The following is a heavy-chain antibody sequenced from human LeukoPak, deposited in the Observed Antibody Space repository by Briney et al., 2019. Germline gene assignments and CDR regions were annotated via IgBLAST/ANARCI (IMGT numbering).Heavy chain of an antibody. CDR1: GYSISSGGYY. CDR2: IYHSGST. V-gene: IGHV4-30-2*01. J-gene: IGHJ4*02. Sequence: SETLSLTCTVSGYSISSGGYYWSWIRQPPGKGLEWIGYIYHSGSTYYNPSLKSRVTISVDRSKNQFSLKLSSVTAADMAVYYCARGDYSKGLDYWGQGTLVTVSS. CDR3: ARGDYSKGLDY. D-gene: IGHD4-11*01.